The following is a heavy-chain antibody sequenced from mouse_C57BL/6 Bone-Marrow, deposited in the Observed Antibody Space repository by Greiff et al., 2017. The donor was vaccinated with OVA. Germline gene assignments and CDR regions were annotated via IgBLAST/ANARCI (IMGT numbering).Heavy chain of an antibody. D-gene: IGHD2-3*01. V-gene: IGHV1-81*01. CDR1: GYTFTSYG. Sequence: VQGVESGAELARPGASVKLSCKASGYTFTSYGISWVKQRTGQGLEWIGEIYPRSGNTYYNEKFKGKATLTADKSSSTAYMELRSLTSEDSAVYFCARWLLEGAMDYWGQGTSVTVSS. CDR3: ARWLLEGAMDY. J-gene: IGHJ4*01. CDR2: IYPRSGNT.